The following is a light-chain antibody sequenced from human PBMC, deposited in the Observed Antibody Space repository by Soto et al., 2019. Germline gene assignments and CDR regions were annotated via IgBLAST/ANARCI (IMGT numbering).Light chain of an antibody. Sequence: DIQITQSPSTLSASVGDRVTITCRASQSISSWLAWYQQKPGKAPKLLIYDASSLESGVPSRFSGSGSGTEFTLTISNLQPDDFATYYCQQYNSYPYTFGQGTKLEIK. V-gene: IGKV1-5*01. CDR2: DAS. CDR3: QQYNSYPYT. CDR1: QSISSW. J-gene: IGKJ2*01.